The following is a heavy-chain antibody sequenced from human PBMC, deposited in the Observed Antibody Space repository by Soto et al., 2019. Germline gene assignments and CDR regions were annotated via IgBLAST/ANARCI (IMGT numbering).Heavy chain of an antibody. CDR2: SSFDGTQQ. D-gene: IGHD6-19*01. J-gene: IGHJ4*02. Sequence: GGSLRLSCTASGFSPSSSDMHWVRQAPGKGLEWLAVSSFDGTQQFYGDSVKGRFTVSRDNSNNTLYLEMNSLRTEDTAVYYCAKQLRGSGWYPLDSWGQGIPVPVSS. CDR1: GFSPSSSD. V-gene: IGHV3-30*18. CDR3: AKQLRGSGWYPLDS.